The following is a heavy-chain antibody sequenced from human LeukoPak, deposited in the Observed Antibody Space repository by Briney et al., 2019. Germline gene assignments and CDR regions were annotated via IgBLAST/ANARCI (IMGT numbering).Heavy chain of an antibody. CDR2: IFSNGAT. J-gene: IGHJ4*02. CDR1: ALTVSRKY. D-gene: IGHD5-24*01. Sequence: PGGSLRLSCTASALTVSRKYMLWASQARGEGRELVSLIFSNGATHYADSVKGRFTISTDTSKNTVSLQMNSLRVEDTAMYYCTRDQMNYWGQGTLVTVSS. V-gene: IGHV3-53*01. CDR3: TRDQMNY.